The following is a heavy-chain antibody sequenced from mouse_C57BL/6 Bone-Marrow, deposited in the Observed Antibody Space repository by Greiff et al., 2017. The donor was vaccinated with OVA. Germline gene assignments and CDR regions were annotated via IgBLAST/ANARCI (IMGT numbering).Heavy chain of an antibody. CDR1: GYTFTSYG. V-gene: IGHV1-81*01. J-gene: IGHJ3*01. Sequence: QVQLKESGAELARPGASVKLSCKASGYTFTSYGISWVKQRTGQGLEWIGEIYPRSGNTYYNEKFKGKATLTADNSSSTAYMELRSLTSEDSAVYFCARRGTYYLFAYWGQGTLVTVSA. CDR2: IYPRSGNT. D-gene: IGHD2-10*01. CDR3: ARRGTYYLFAY.